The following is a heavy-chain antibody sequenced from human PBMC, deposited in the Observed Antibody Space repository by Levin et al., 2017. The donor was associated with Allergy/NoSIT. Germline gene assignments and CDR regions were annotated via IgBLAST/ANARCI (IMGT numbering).Heavy chain of an antibody. CDR3: ARDLVRGFAATIVPYYYYGMDV. J-gene: IGHJ6*02. V-gene: IGHV3-21*01. Sequence: GGSLRLSCAASGFTFSSYSMNWVRQAPGKGLEWVSSISSSSSYIYYADSVKGRFTISRDNAKNSLYLQMNSLRAEDTAVYYCARDLVRGFAATIVPYYYYGMDVWGQGTTVTVSS. D-gene: IGHD5-12*01. CDR1: GFTFSSYS. CDR2: ISSSSSYI.